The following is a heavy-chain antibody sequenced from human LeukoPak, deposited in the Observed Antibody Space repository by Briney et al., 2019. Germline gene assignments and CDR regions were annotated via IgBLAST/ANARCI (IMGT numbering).Heavy chain of an antibody. CDR1: GGSISSYY. CDR3: ARNGYYYGMDV. CDR2: IYYSGST. V-gene: IGHV4-59*08. Sequence: KASETLSLTCTVSGGSISSYYWSWIRQPPGKGLEWIGYIYYSGSTNYNPSLKSRVTISVDTSKNQFSLKLSSVTAADTAVYYCARNGYYYGMDVWGQGTTATVSS. D-gene: IGHD1-1*01. J-gene: IGHJ6*02.